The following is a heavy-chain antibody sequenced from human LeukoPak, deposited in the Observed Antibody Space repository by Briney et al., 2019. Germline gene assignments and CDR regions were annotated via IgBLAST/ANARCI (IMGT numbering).Heavy chain of an antibody. CDR3: ARSSSHDAFDI. Sequence: SETLSLTCTVSGGSVSSGSYYWSWIRQPPGKGLEWIGYIYYSGSTNYNPSLKSRVTISVDTSKNQFSLKLSSVTAADTAVYYCARSSSHDAFDIWGQGTMVTVFS. CDR2: IYYSGST. V-gene: IGHV4-61*01. CDR1: GGSVSSGSYY. D-gene: IGHD2-2*01. J-gene: IGHJ3*02.